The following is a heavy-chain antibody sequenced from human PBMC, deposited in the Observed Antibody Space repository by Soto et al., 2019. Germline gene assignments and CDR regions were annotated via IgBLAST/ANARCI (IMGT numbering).Heavy chain of an antibody. D-gene: IGHD6-19*01. CDR1: GYSFTNYW. CDR3: ASGWVNDYYYGMDV. CDR2: VDPSDSDT. V-gene: IGHV5-10-1*01. J-gene: IGHJ6*02. Sequence: GESLKISCKGSGYSFTNYWSTWVRQMPGKGLEYMGRVDPSDSDTRYSPSFQGRVTISADKSITTAYLQWSSLKASDTAMYYCASGWVNDYYYGMDVWGQGTTVTVSS.